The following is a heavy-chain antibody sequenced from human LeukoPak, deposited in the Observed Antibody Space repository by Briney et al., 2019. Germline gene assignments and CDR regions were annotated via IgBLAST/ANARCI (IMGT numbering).Heavy chain of an antibody. CDR3: ARDLGGIAARRFFAFDI. D-gene: IGHD6-6*01. CDR2: ISSSSSYI. Sequence: GGSLRLSCAASGFTFSSYSMNWVRQAPGKGLEWVSSISSSSSYIYYADSVKGRFTISRDNAKNSLYLQMNSLRAEDTAVYYCARDLGGIAARRFFAFDIWGQGTMVTVSS. J-gene: IGHJ3*02. CDR1: GFTFSSYS. V-gene: IGHV3-21*01.